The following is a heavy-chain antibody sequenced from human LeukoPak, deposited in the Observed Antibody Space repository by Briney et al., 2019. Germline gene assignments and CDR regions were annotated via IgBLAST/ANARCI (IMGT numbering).Heavy chain of an antibody. CDR2: IYSGGST. V-gene: IGHV3-53*01. CDR3: ARFDWGYDTFDC. CDR1: GFTVSSNY. J-gene: IGHJ4*02. D-gene: IGHD5-12*01. Sequence: GGSLRLSCAASGFTVSSNYMSWVRQAPGKGLEWVSVIYSGGSTYYADSVKGRFTISRDNSKNTLYLQMNSLRAEDTAVYYCARFDWGYDTFDCWGQGTLVTVSS.